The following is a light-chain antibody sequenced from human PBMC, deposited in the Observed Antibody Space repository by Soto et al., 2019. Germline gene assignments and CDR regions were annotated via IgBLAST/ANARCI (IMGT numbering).Light chain of an antibody. CDR2: DVS. V-gene: IGLV2-14*01. Sequence: QSVLTQPASVSGSSGQSITISCTGTSSDVGRYNFVSWYQQHPGKAPKLMIYDVSNRPSGVSNRFSGSKSDNTASLTISGLQAEDEADYYCSSYTSSTTDVFGTGTKATVL. CDR3: SSYTSSTTDV. J-gene: IGLJ1*01. CDR1: SSDVGRYNF.